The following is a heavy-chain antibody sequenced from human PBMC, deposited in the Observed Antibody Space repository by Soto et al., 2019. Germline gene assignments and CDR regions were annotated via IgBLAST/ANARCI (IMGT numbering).Heavy chain of an antibody. CDR3: AKGRRELYYFDY. CDR2: ISGSGGST. CDR1: GFTFSSYW. Sequence: GGSLRLSCAASGFTFSSYWMHWVRQAPGKGLEWVSAISGSGGSTYYADSVKGRFTISRDNSKNTLYLQMNSLRAEDTAVYYCAKGRRELYYFDYWGQGTLVTVSS. J-gene: IGHJ4*02. V-gene: IGHV3-23*01. D-gene: IGHD3-10*01.